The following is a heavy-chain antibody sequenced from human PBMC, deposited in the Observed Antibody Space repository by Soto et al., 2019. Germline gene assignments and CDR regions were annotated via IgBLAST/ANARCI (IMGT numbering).Heavy chain of an antibody. CDR2: INPNSGGT. CDR1: GYTXTGYY. V-gene: IGHV1-2*02. Sequence: SXKVSFRASGYTXTGYYMDLVRQAPGKGLEWMGWINPNSGGTNYAQKFQGRVTMNRDTSISTAYMELRRLRSDDTAVYYCARVSGWPYYYGMDVWGQGNTVTVS. J-gene: IGHJ6*02. D-gene: IGHD6-19*01. CDR3: ARVSGWPYYYGMDV.